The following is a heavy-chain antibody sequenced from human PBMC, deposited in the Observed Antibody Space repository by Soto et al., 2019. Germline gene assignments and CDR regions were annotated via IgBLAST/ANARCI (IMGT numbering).Heavy chain of an antibody. CDR1: GFTFSSHE. V-gene: IGHV3-48*03. CDR2: ISSSGTSI. J-gene: IGHJ3*02. Sequence: GGSLRLSCAASGFTFSSHEMGWVRQAPGKGQEWVSYISSSGTSIYYTASVKGRFTSSRDNARNSLYLQMNSLRVEDTAVYYCGRYSSTWYVAFDIWGQGTMVTVSS. CDR3: GRYSSTWYVAFDI. D-gene: IGHD6-13*01.